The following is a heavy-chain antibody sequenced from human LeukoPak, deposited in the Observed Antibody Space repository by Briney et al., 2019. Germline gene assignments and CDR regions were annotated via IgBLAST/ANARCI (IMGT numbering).Heavy chain of an antibody. CDR1: GYTFTSYY. J-gene: IGHJ4*02. V-gene: IGHV1-46*01. CDR2: INPSGGTT. D-gene: IGHD4/OR15-4a*01. CDR3: ARGTNYGDSDY. Sequence: ASVKVSCKASGYTFTSYYIHWVRQAPGQGLEWMGIINPSGGTTTYTQKFQGRVTVTRDTSTSTVYMELSSLRSEDTAVYYCARGTNYGDSDYWGQGTLVTVSS.